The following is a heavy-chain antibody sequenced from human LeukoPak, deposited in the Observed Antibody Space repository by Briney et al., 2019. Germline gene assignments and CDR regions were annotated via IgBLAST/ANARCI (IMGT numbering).Heavy chain of an antibody. CDR3: ITDRLSGGMDV. CDR1: GFTFSNVW. Sequence: GGSLRLSCVASGFTFSNVWMNWVRQAPGKGLEWVDRIKSKRDGGTIDYAAPVKDRLTISRDDSKNTLYLEMNSLKIEDTGVYYCITDRLSGGMDVWGQGTPVTVSS. V-gene: IGHV3-15*07. D-gene: IGHD7-27*01. J-gene: IGHJ6*02. CDR2: IKSKRDGGTI.